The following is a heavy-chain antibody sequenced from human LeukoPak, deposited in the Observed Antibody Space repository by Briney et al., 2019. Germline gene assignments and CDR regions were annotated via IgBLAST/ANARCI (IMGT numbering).Heavy chain of an antibody. V-gene: IGHV3-23*01. Sequence: GGSLRLSCAASSYTFSDAGTSWVRQAPGKGLEWVSGISGGGDSKYYANSVKGRFTISRENSKNTLYLQMNSLRVEDTAVYYCVIDCLGCSRTWLYEERLHYWGQGTLVTVSS. CDR3: VIDCLGCSRTWLYEERLHY. CDR1: SYTFSDAG. CDR2: ISGGGDSK. J-gene: IGHJ4*02. D-gene: IGHD3-9*01.